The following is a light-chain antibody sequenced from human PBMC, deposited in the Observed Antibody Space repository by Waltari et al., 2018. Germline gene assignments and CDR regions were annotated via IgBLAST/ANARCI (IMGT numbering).Light chain of an antibody. V-gene: IGLV2-11*01. CDR2: DVT. CDR3: CSYAGRSIFCL. J-gene: IGLJ2*01. CDR1: SSDVGAYNY. Sequence: QSALTQPRSVSASPGQSVTISCTGSSSDVGAYNYVSWYQQHPGKAPKLIIYDVTARPSGVPDRFSGSKSCNTASLTISGLQSEDEADYYCCSYAGRSIFCLFGGGTKLTVL.